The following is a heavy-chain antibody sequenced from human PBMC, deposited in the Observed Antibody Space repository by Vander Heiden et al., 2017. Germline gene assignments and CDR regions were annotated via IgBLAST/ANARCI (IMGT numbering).Heavy chain of an antibody. CDR3: ARTQSGDYFDS. CDR1: GDSISSTAHY. D-gene: IGHD7-27*01. V-gene: IGHV4-39*01. Sequence: QLQLRVSGPGLVKPSETVSLTGTVSGDSISSTAHYWGWIRQPPGKGLEWIGTIYSGGDTYYNPSLKSRVTISVDWSKNQFSLRVNSVTAADTAVYYCARTQSGDYFDSWGQGTLVTVSS. CDR2: IYSGGDT. J-gene: IGHJ4*02.